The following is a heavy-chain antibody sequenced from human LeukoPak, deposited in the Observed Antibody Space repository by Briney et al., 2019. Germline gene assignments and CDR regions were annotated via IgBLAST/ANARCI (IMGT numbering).Heavy chain of an antibody. CDR1: GGTFSSYA. V-gene: IGHV1-69*04. CDR2: IIPILGIA. CDR3: ARGDSSSWYQDAFDI. D-gene: IGHD6-13*01. Sequence: ASVKVSCKASGGTFSSYAISWVRQAPGQGLEWMGRIIPILGIANYAQKFQGRVTITADKSTSTAYMELSSLRSEDTAVYYCARGDSSSWYQDAFDIWGQGTMVTVSS. J-gene: IGHJ3*02.